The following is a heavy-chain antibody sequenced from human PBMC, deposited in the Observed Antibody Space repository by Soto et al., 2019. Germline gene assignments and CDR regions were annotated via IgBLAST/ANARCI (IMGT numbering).Heavy chain of an antibody. Sequence: ASVKVSCKTSGYTFTGYYIHWVRQAPGQGLEWMGWINPNSGGTNYAQKFQGRVTMTRDTSISTAYMEVSSLRSDDTAVYFCARGYFDYWGQGTLGTVSA. V-gene: IGHV1-2*02. CDR3: ARGYFDY. CDR1: GYTFTGYY. J-gene: IGHJ4*02. CDR2: INPNSGGT.